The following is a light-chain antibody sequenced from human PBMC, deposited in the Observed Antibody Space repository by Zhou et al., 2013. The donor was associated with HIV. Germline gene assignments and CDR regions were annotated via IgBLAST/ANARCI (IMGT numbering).Light chain of an antibody. V-gene: IGKV3-20*01. J-gene: IGKJ2*01. CDR3: QQYGSSPYT. Sequence: EMLLTQSPDILSLAPGERATLSCRASQAVNRNYVAWYQHKPGQAPRLLIYSSSSRATGIPDRFSGSGSATDFTLTISRLDAEDFGVYYCQQYGSSPYTFGQGTKLEI. CDR2: SSS. CDR1: QAVNRNY.